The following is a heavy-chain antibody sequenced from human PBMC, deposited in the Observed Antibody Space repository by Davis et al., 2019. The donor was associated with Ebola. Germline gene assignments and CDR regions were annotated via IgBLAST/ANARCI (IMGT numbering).Heavy chain of an antibody. CDR1: GFTFSSYG. Sequence: PGGSLRLSCAASGFTFSSYGMHWVRQAPGKGLEWVAVISYDGSNKYYADSVKGRFTISRDNSKNTLYLQMNSLRAEDTAVYYCAKDPYSSGWYNHYYYYYYMDVWGKGTTVTVSS. CDR2: ISYDGSNK. V-gene: IGHV3-30*18. CDR3: AKDPYSSGWYNHYYYYYYMDV. D-gene: IGHD6-19*01. J-gene: IGHJ6*03.